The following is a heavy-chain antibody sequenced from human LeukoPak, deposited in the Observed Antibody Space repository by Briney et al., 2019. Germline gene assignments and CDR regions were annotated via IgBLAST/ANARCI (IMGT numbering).Heavy chain of an antibody. V-gene: IGHV3-30-3*01. J-gene: IGHJ4*02. CDR1: GFTFSSYA. Sequence: GRSLRLSCAASGFTFSSYAMHWVRQAPGKGLEWVAVITYDGSNKYYADSVKGRFTISRDNSKNTLYLQMNSLRAKDTAVYYCARVYDPLRAVYYFDNCGQGTLVTVSS. CDR2: ITYDGSNK. D-gene: IGHD2-8*01. CDR3: ARVYDPLRAVYYFDN.